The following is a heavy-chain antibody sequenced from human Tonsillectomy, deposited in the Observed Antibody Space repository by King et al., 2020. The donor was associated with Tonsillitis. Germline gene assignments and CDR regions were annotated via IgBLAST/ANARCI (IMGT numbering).Heavy chain of an antibody. D-gene: IGHD1/OR15-1a*01. CDR2: ISYDGSNK. CDR3: ARDRATLMGQQKKDYYYYYGMDV. J-gene: IGHJ6*02. CDR1: GFTFSNYA. Sequence: VQLVESGGGVVQPGRSLRLSCAASGFTFSNYAMHWVRQAPGKGLEWVAVISYDGSNKYYADSVKGRFTISRDNSKNTLYLQMNSLRAEDTAVYYFARDRATLMGQQKKDYYYYYGMDVWGQGTTVTVSS. V-gene: IGHV3-30-3*01.